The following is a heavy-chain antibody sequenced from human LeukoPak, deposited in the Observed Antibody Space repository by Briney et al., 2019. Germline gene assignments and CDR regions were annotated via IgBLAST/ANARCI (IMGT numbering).Heavy chain of an antibody. J-gene: IGHJ4*02. D-gene: IGHD3-16*02. CDR2: ISYDGSNK. CDR1: GFTFSSYW. Sequence: GGSLRLSCAASGFTFSSYWMHWVRQAPGKGLEWVAVISYDGSNKYYADSVKGRFTISRDNSKNTLYLQMNSLRAEDTAVYYCASGIVNNYFDYWGQGTLVTVSS. CDR3: ASGIVNNYFDY. V-gene: IGHV3-30*03.